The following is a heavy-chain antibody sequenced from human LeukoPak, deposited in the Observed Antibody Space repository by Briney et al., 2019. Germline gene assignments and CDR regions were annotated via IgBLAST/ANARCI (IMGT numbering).Heavy chain of an antibody. CDR3: ARGVGRLGPTPWYFDY. CDR2: IYHSGST. CDR1: GYSISSGYY. V-gene: IGHV4-38-2*02. J-gene: IGHJ4*02. D-gene: IGHD6-19*01. Sequence: SETQSLTCTVSGYSISSGYYWGWIRQPPGKGLEWIGSIYHSGSTYYNPSLKSRVTISVDTSKNQFSLKLSSVTAADTAVYYCARGVGRLGPTPWYFDYWGQGTLVTVSS.